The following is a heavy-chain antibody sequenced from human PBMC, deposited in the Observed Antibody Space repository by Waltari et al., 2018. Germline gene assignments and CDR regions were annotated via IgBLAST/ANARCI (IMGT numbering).Heavy chain of an antibody. Sequence: EVQLVESGGGLTQLGGSLRLLCAAPRFAVSNNDMSWVRQAPGKGLEWVSLIYSTGGTSYADSVKGRFTISRDNSKNTLYLQMNSLRVEDTAVYYCATRMVLAARNWGQGTLVTVSS. D-gene: IGHD6-6*01. V-gene: IGHV3-53*01. J-gene: IGHJ4*02. CDR1: RFAVSNND. CDR2: IYSTGGT. CDR3: ATRMVLAARN.